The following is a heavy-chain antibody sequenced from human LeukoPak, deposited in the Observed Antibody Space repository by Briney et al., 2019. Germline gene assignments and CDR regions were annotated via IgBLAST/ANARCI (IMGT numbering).Heavy chain of an antibody. J-gene: IGHJ4*02. D-gene: IGHD3-16*01. CDR1: GGSFSGYY. Sequence: SETLSLTCAVYGGSFSGYYWSWIRQPPGKGLEWIGEINHSGSTNYNPSLKSRVTISVDTSKNQFSLKLSSVAAADTAVYYCARAAAAYEVFDYWGQGTLVTVSS. CDR2: INHSGST. V-gene: IGHV4-34*01. CDR3: ARAAAAYEVFDY.